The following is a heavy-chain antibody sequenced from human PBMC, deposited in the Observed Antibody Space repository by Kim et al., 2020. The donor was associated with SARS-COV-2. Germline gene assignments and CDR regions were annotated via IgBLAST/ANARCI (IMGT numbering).Heavy chain of an antibody. CDR2: IYYSGIT. CDR1: GGSISSVGYY. J-gene: IGHJ5*02. V-gene: IGHV4-31*03. D-gene: IGHD3-22*01. CDR3: ARNIGITMIVVVTGWFDP. Sequence: SETLSLTCTVSGGSISSVGYYWIWIRQHPGKGLEWIGYIYYSGITYYNPSLKSRVTISVDTSKNQFSLKLSSVTAADTAVYYCARNIGITMIVVVTGWFDPLSKRTLLTVSS.